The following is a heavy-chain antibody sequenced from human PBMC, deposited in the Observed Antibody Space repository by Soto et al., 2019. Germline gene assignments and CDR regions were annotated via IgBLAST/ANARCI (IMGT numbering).Heavy chain of an antibody. CDR2: IFHSGST. CDR1: GGSINSCDYY. J-gene: IGHJ6*02. V-gene: IGHV4-30-4*01. CDR3: ARDRYYGSGTYYNFYSGMDV. Sequence: SETLSLTCTVSGGSINSCDYYWTWVRQPPWEGLDWIGNIFHSGSTYYTPSLQSRVTISLDTSKNHFSLKLSSVTPADTAVYYCARDRYYGSGTYYNFYSGMDVWGQGTTVTVSS. D-gene: IGHD3-10*01.